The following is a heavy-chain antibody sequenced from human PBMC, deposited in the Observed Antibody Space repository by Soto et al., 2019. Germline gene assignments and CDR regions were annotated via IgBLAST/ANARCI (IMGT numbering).Heavy chain of an antibody. J-gene: IGHJ4*01. CDR2: IKSKIDGGTT. CDR3: TTDSLFTGQLVRMDN. CDR1: GFRFSDAW. V-gene: IGHV3-15*07. Sequence: GGSLSLSCAASGFRFSDAWINWVRQAPGKGLEWVGRIKSKIDGGTTDFAAPVKGRFAISRDDSRDMVYMEMYSLKTDDTAVYYCTTDSLFTGQLVRMDNWGHGTLVTVSS. D-gene: IGHD3-9*01.